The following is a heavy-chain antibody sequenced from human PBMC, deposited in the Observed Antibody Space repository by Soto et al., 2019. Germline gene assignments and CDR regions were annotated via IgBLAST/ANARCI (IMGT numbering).Heavy chain of an antibody. CDR1: GFSLTTSGVG. J-gene: IGHJ5*02. D-gene: IGHD6-6*01. Sequence: SGPTLVNPTQTLTLTCTFSGFSLTTSGVGVGWIRQSPGKALEWLALVYWNHDKHYNSSLKTRLTISNDTSKHQVVPQRANMDTVDTATDHCVHESSSSNWIVTWGQGPLVTSPQ. V-gene: IGHV2-5*01. CDR3: VHESSSSNWIVT. CDR2: VYWNHDK.